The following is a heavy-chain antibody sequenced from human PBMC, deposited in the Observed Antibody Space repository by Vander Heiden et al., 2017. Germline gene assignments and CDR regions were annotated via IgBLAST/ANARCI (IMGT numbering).Heavy chain of an antibody. V-gene: IGHV3-33*01. Sequence: QVQLVGSGGGVVQAGRSLRLSCAASGVAFSGYGMHWVRQAPGKGLEWVTVIWYDGSKTNYVDSVKGRFTISRDDSKNTLYLQMNSLRAEDTGVYYCARYDGTTHAFDIWGQGTMVTVSS. D-gene: IGHD3-3*01. CDR2: IWYDGSKT. J-gene: IGHJ3*02. CDR3: ARYDGTTHAFDI. CDR1: GVAFSGYG.